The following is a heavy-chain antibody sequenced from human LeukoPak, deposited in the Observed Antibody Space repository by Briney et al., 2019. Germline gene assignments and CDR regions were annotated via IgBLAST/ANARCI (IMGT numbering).Heavy chain of an antibody. CDR1: GFTFSSYG. V-gene: IGHV3-33*01. Sequence: GGSLRHSCAASGFTFSSYGMHWVRQAPGKGLEWVAVIWYDGSNKYYADSVKGRFTISRDNSKNTLYLQMNSLRAEDTAVYYCAREPISPSHYYDSSGPFDYWGQGTLVTVSS. D-gene: IGHD3-22*01. J-gene: IGHJ4*02. CDR3: AREPISPSHYYDSSGPFDY. CDR2: IWYDGSNK.